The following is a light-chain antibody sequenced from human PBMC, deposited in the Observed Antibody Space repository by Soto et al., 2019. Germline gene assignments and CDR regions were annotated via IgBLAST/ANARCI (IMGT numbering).Light chain of an antibody. CDR1: SGHSSYA. V-gene: IGLV4-69*01. CDR3: QTWGTGIQV. J-gene: IGLJ1*01. Sequence: QPVLTQSPSASASLGASVKLTCTLSSGHSSYAIAWHQQQPEKGPRYFMKLNSDGSHSKGDGIPDRFSGSSSVAERYLTISSLQSEDEADYYCQTWGTGIQVFGTGTKVTVL. CDR2: LNSDGSH.